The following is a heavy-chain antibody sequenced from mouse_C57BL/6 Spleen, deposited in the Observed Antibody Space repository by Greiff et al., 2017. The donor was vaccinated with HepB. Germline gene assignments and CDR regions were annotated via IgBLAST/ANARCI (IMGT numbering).Heavy chain of an antibody. V-gene: IGHV1-26*01. CDR3: AKTTVVAPSFAY. D-gene: IGHD1-1*01. Sequence: EVQLQQSGPELVKPGASVKISCKASGYTFTDYYMNWVKQSHGKSLEWIGDINPNNGGTSYNQKFKGKATLTVDKSSSTAYMELRSLTSEDSAVYYCAKTTVVAPSFAYWGQGTLVTVSA. CDR2: INPNNGGT. J-gene: IGHJ3*01. CDR1: GYTFTDYY.